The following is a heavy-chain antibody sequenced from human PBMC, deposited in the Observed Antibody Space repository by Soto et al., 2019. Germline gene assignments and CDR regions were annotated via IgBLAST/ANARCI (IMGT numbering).Heavy chain of an antibody. J-gene: IGHJ4*02. Sequence: QGQLVQSGAEVKKPGASVKVSCKASGYTFTSYAMHSVRQAPGQRLELMGWINAGNGNTKSSPKFQGRVTITSDTSGSTAYMALSCLRSEDPAVYYCATMGYYAFWRGPGNGYYCDSSGYYPRYFWGQGTLVTVSS. D-gene: IGHD3-22*01. CDR1: GYTFTSYA. CDR2: INAGNGNT. CDR3: ATMGYYAFWRGPGNGYYCDSSGYYPRYF. V-gene: IGHV1-3*01.